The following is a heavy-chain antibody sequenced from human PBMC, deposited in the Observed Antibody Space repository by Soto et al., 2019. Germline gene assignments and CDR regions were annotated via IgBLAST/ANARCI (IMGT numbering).Heavy chain of an antibody. D-gene: IGHD6-6*01. Sequence: GASVKVSCKASGDTFTSYDINWVRQATGQGLEWMGWMNPNSGNTGYAQKFQGRVTMTRNTSISTAYMELSSLRSEDTAVYYCARGGEHGTFSRSGAFDPWGQGTLVTVSS. J-gene: IGHJ5*02. V-gene: IGHV1-8*01. CDR2: MNPNSGNT. CDR1: GDTFTSYD. CDR3: ARGGEHGTFSRSGAFDP.